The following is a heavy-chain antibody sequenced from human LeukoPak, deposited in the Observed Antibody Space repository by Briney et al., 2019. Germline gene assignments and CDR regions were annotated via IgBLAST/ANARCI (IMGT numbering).Heavy chain of an antibody. D-gene: IGHD2-2*01. CDR3: ARLQYCSGTSCYWFDP. J-gene: IGHJ5*02. V-gene: IGHV4-30-2*01. CDR1: GGSISSGLYS. CDR2: IYHTGST. Sequence: SETLSLTCDVSGGSISSGLYSWSWIRQPLGTGLEWIGYIYHTGSTYYNPSLKSRVTISVDTSKNQFSLRLGSVTAADTAVYYCARLQYCSGTSCYWFDPWGQGTLVTVSS.